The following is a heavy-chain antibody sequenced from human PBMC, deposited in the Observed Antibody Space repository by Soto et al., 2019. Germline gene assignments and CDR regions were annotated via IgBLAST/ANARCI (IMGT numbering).Heavy chain of an antibody. D-gene: IGHD3-10*02. CDR3: VKAWYNDVWGYYFDY. V-gene: IGHV3-7*01. CDR2: IKEDGSGK. CDR1: GFTFSSYW. Sequence: EVQLVESGGGLVQPGGSLRLSCAASGFTFSSYWMTWVGQAPGKGLEWVANIKEDGSGKYYVDSVKGQFTISRDNTKNSLYLQLNSLRAEDTATYYCVKAWYNDVWGYYFDYWGQGTLVTVSS. J-gene: IGHJ4*02.